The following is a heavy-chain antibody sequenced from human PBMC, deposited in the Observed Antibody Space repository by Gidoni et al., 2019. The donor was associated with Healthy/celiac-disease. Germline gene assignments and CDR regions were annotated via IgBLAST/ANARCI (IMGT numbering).Heavy chain of an antibody. J-gene: IGHJ6*03. V-gene: IGHV3-30*01. D-gene: IGHD5-12*01. CDR3: ARAGPYSGYDYYYYYMDV. CDR1: GFTFSSYA. Sequence: QVQLVESGGGVVQPGRSLRLSCAASGFTFSSYAMHWVRQAPGKGLEWVAVISYDGSNKYYADSVKGRFTISRDNSKNTLYLQMNSLRAEDTAVYYCARAGPYSGYDYYYYYMDVWGKGTTVTVSS. CDR2: ISYDGSNK.